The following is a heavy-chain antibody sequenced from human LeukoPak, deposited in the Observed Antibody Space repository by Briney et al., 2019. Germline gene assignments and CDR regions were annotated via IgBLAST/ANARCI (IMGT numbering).Heavy chain of an antibody. D-gene: IGHD6-13*01. CDR3: ARDGGAAAGPNWFDP. CDR2: IIPIFGTA. J-gene: IGHJ5*02. CDR1: GGTFSSYA. V-gene: IGHV1-69*05. Sequence: SVKVSCKASGGTFSSYAISWVRRAPGQGLEWMGGIIPIFGTANYAQKFQGRVTITTDESTSTAYMELSSLRSEDTAVYYCARDGGAAAGPNWFDPWGQGTLVTVSS.